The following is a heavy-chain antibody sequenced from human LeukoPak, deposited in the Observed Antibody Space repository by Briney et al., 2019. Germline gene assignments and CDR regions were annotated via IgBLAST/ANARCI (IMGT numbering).Heavy chain of an antibody. Sequence: SETLSLTCAVYGGSFSGYYWSWIRQPPGKGLEWIGEINHSGSTNYNPSLKSRVTISVDTSKNQFSLELSSVTAADTAVYYCARGQTTYYFDYWGQGTLVTVSS. CDR3: ARGQTTYYFDY. D-gene: IGHD1-1*01. V-gene: IGHV4-34*01. CDR1: GGSFSGYY. CDR2: INHSGST. J-gene: IGHJ4*02.